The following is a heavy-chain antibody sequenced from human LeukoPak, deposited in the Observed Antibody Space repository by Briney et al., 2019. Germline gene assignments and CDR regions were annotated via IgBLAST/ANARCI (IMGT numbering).Heavy chain of an antibody. D-gene: IGHD6-13*01. CDR2: IYYSGST. CDR3: ARHDPSIAAAGNWYFDL. CDR1: GGSISSYY. J-gene: IGHJ2*01. V-gene: IGHV4-59*08. Sequence: PSETLSLTCTVSGGSISSYYWSWIRQPPGKGLEWIGYIYYSGSTNYNPSLKSRVSISVDTSKNQFSLKLSSVTAADTAVYYRARHDPSIAAAGNWYFDLWGRGTLVTVSS.